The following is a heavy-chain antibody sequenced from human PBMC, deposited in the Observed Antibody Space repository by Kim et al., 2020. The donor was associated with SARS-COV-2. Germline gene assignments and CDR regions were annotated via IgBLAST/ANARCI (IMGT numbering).Heavy chain of an antibody. Sequence: SVKVSCKASGGTFSSYTISWVRQAPGQGLEWMGRIIPILGIANYAQKFQGRVTITADKSTSTAYMELSSLRSEDTAVYYCARDGSYYGSGSYFGMDVWGQGTTVTVSS. CDR3: ARDGSYYGSGSYFGMDV. CDR1: GGTFSSYT. D-gene: IGHD3-10*01. CDR2: IIPILGIA. J-gene: IGHJ6*02. V-gene: IGHV1-69*04.